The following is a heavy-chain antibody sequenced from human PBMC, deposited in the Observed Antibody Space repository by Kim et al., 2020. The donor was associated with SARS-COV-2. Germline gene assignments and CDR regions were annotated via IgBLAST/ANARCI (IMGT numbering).Heavy chain of an antibody. CDR1: GFTFSSYA. J-gene: IGHJ5*02. CDR2: ISYDGSNK. Sequence: GGSLRLSCAASGFTFSSYAMHWVRQAPGNGLEWVAVISYDGSNKYYADSVKGRFTISRDNSKNTLYLQMNSLRAEDTAVYYCAREERTGGWFDPWGQGTLVTVSS. CDR3: AREERTGGWFDP. V-gene: IGHV3-30-3*01. D-gene: IGHD3-10*01.